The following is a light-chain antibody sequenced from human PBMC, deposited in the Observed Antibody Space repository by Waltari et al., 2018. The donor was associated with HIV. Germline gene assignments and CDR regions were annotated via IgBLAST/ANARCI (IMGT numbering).Light chain of an antibody. CDR2: EVR. J-gene: IGLJ3*02. V-gene: IGLV2-23*02. Sequence: QSALTQPASVSGSPGQSITISCTGTIRDVGNYNLVSWYQHHPGNAPKVLIYEVRQRPSGVSERFSGSKSGNTASLTISGLQAEDEAHYYCCSYAGSSTLVFGGGTKLTVL. CDR1: IRDVGNYNL. CDR3: CSYAGSSTLV.